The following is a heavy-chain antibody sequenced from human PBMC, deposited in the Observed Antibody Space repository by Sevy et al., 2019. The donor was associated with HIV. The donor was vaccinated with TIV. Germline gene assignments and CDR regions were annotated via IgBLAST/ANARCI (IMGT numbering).Heavy chain of an antibody. V-gene: IGHV1-18*01. CDR1: GYSFATYG. D-gene: IGHD6-19*01. J-gene: IGHJ3*01. Sequence: ASVKVSCKASGYSFATYGISWVRQAPGQGLEWMGWISVYNGNTNYAQKAQGRVTMTTDTSTNTAYMQLRSLRSDDTAVNYCWRDVAKQWLGYVAYEVWGQGTMVTVSS. CDR3: WRDVAKQWLGYVAYEV. CDR2: ISVYNGNT.